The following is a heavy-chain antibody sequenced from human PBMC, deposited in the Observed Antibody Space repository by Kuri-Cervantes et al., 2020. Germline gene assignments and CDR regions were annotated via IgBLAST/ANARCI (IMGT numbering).Heavy chain of an antibody. V-gene: IGHV3-11*01. CDR3: AKEDIVATIWYFDY. J-gene: IGHJ4*02. CDR2: ISSGGST. D-gene: IGHD5-12*01. Sequence: GGSLRLSCAASGFTFSDYYMSWIRQAPGKGLEWVSYISSGGSTYYADSVKGRFTISRDNSKNTLYLQMNSLRAEDTAVYYCAKEDIVATIWYFDYWSQGTLVTVSS. CDR1: GFTFSDYY.